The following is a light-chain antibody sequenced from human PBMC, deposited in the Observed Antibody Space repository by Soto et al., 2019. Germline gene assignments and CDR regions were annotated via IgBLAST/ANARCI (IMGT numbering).Light chain of an antibody. V-gene: IGKV3-20*01. Sequence: EFVLTQSPGTLSLSPGERATLSCRASQSVSSSYLARYQQKPGQAPRLLIYGASSRATGIPDRFSGSGSGTDFTLTISRLEPEDFAVYYCQQYGSSPFTFGPGTKVDI. J-gene: IGKJ3*01. CDR1: QSVSSSY. CDR2: GAS. CDR3: QQYGSSPFT.